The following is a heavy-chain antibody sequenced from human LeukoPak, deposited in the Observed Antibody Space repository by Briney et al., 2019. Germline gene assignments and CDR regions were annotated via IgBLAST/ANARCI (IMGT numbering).Heavy chain of an antibody. CDR2: IYYSRST. CDR3: AREERWLFDY. V-gene: IGHV4-30-4*01. Sequence: SETLSLTCTVSGGSISSGDYYWSWIRQPPGKGLEWIGYIYYSRSTYYNLSLKSLVTISVDMSKNQFSLKLSSVTAADTAVYYCAREERWLFDYWGQGTLVTVSS. J-gene: IGHJ4*02. CDR1: GGSISSGDYY. D-gene: IGHD6-19*01.